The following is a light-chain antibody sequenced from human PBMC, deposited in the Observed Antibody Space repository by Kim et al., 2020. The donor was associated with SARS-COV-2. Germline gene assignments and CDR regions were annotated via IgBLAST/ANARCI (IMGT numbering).Light chain of an antibody. CDR3: SSYRSGNSHTVV. CDR2: EVT. J-gene: IGLJ2*01. Sequence: SITMSCTGTSSDIGTYDYVSWYQHHPGKAPKLIIFEVTKRSSGVSKRFSASKSGNTASLTISGLRAEDEAEYYCSSYRSGNSHTVVFGGGTQLTVL. CDR1: SSDIGTYDY. V-gene: IGLV2-14*01.